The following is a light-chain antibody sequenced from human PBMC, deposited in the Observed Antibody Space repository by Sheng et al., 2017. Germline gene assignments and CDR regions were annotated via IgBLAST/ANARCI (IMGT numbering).Light chain of an antibody. CDR2: GAS. Sequence: DIQVTQSPSSLSASVGDRVTITCRASQGIGNALAWYQQKPGEAPKLLVNGASRLESGVPSRFSGSRSGTDYTLTISSLQPEDFATYYCRQYYSTNSFGQGTKLEIK. CDR3: RQYYSTNS. J-gene: IGKJ2*03. CDR1: QGIGNA. V-gene: IGKV1-NL1*01.